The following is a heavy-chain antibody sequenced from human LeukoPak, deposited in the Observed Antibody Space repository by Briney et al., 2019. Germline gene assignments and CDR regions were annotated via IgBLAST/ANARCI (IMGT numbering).Heavy chain of an antibody. CDR2: IYPGDSDT. D-gene: IGHD2-2*01. CDR3: ARRARGYCSSTSCAFDY. V-gene: IGHV5-51*01. J-gene: IGHJ4*02. Sequence: GESLKISCKGSGYSFTSYWIGWVRQMPGKGLEWMGIIYPGDSDTRYSPSFQGQVTISADKSISTAYLQWSSLKASDTAMYYCARRARGYCSSTSCAFDYWGQGTLVTVSS. CDR1: GYSFTSYW.